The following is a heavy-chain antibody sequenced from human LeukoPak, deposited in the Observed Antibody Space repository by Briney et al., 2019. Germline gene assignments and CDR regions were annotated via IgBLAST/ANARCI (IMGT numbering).Heavy chain of an antibody. Sequence: PSGTPSLTCDVSGGSIMTTNWWSWVRQPPNKGLEWIGEVHLSGATNYNPSLESRVTMSIDTSKNHLSLELTSVTAADTAMYYCTRESGALSPFGFWGQGTLVTVSS. D-gene: IGHD1-26*01. J-gene: IGHJ4*02. CDR1: GGSIMTTNW. V-gene: IGHV4-4*02. CDR2: VHLSGAT. CDR3: TRESGALSPFGF.